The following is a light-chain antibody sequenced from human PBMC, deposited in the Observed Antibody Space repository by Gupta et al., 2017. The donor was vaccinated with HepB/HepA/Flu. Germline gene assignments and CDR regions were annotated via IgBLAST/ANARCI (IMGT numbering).Light chain of an antibody. CDR2: GAS. CDR1: QSVTNN. CDR3: QQCNNWPPFT. V-gene: IGKV3-15*01. J-gene: IGKJ3*01. Sequence: EIVMTQSPATLSMSPGERATLSCRASQSVTNNLAWYQQKPGQAPRLLIHGASTRATGIPARFSGSGSGTDFTLTISSLESEDFAVYYCQQCNNWPPFTFGPGTKVDIK.